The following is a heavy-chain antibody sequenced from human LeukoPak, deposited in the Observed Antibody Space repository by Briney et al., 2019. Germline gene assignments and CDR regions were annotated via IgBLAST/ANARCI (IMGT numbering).Heavy chain of an antibody. CDR3: ARQGPGASEMATITSLFDY. J-gene: IGHJ4*02. CDR1: GGSFSDYY. Sequence: PSETLSLTCVVYGGSFSDYYWSSIREPAGKGLEWIGEMNHSGSTKYNPSLKSRVTITIHTSKNEFSLKLSSVTAADTAVYYCARQGPGASEMATITSLFDYWGQGTLVTVSS. D-gene: IGHD5-24*01. V-gene: IGHV4-34*01. CDR2: MNHSGST.